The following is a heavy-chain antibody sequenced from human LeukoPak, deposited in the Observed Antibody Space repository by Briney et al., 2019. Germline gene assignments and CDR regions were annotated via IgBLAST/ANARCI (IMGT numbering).Heavy chain of an antibody. CDR1: GFTFSSYA. J-gene: IGHJ4*02. D-gene: IGHD5-18*01. V-gene: IGHV3-23*01. CDR2: ISDSGGT. Sequence: GGSLRLSCAASGFTFSSYAMIWVRQAPGQGLEWVSDISDSGGTNYADSVKGRFTISRDNSKNTLYLQMNSLRAEDTHLYYCAKVRYGYTYGPVDDWGQGTLVTVSS. CDR3: AKVRYGYTYGPVDD.